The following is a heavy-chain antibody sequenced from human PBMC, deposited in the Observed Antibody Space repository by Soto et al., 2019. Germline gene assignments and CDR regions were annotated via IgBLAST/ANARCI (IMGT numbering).Heavy chain of an antibody. CDR3: AKFPAPPLTYDYIWGSYRLVDSY. Sequence: GGSLRLSCAASGFTFSSYAMSWVRQAPGKGLEWVSAISGSGGSTYYADSVKGRFTISRDNSKNTLYLQMNSLRAEDTAVYYCAKFPAPPLTYDYIWGSYRLVDSYWGQGTLVTVSS. D-gene: IGHD3-16*02. J-gene: IGHJ4*02. V-gene: IGHV3-23*01. CDR1: GFTFSSYA. CDR2: ISGSGGST.